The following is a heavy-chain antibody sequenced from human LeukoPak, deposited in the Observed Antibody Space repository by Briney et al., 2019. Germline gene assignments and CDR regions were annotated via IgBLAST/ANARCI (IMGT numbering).Heavy chain of an antibody. D-gene: IGHD5-18*01. J-gene: IGHJ6*02. CDR3: ARTDTAMVTGYYYYGMDV. V-gene: IGHV5-51*01. CDR1: RYSFTSYW. CDR2: IYPGDSDT. Sequence: GESLKISCKGSRYSFTSYWVAWVRQMPGKGLEWMGIIYPGDSDTRYSPSFQGQVTISADKSISTAYLQWSSLKASDTAMYYCARTDTAMVTGYYYYGMDVWGQGTTVTVSS.